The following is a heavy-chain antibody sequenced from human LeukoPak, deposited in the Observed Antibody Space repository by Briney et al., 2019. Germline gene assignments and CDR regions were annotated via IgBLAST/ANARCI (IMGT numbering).Heavy chain of an antibody. Sequence: SETLSLTCAVYGGSFSGYYWSWIRQPPGKGLEWIGEINHSGSTNYNPSLKSRVTISVDTSKNQFSLKLSSVTAADTAVYYCARVPARIAAAGKGWFDPWSQGTLVTVSS. CDR2: INHSGST. CDR3: ARVPARIAAAGKGWFDP. CDR1: GGSFSGYY. D-gene: IGHD6-13*01. J-gene: IGHJ5*02. V-gene: IGHV4-34*01.